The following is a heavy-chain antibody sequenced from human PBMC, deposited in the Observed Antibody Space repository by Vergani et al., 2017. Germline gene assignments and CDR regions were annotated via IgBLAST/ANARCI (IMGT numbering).Heavy chain of an antibody. V-gene: IGHV4-39*01. Sequence: QLQLQESGPGLVKPSATLSLTCSVSGASIRSSNYYWGWIRQPPGKGLEWIASIYYSGSTYYNPSLKSRVTISVDTSKNQFSLKLSSVTAADTAVDFCARHSTVEWLVKLGRIDPWGQGILVTVSS. CDR3: ARHSTVEWLVKLGRIDP. J-gene: IGHJ5*02. CDR2: IYYSGST. CDR1: GASIRSSNYY. D-gene: IGHD6-19*01.